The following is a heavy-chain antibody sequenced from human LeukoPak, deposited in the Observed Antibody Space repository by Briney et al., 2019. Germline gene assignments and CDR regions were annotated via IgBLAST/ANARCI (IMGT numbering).Heavy chain of an antibody. Sequence: PSETLSLTCTVSGGSISSYYWSWIRQPAGKGLEWIGRIYTSGSTNYNPSLKSRVTMSVDTSKNQFSLKLSSVTAADTAVYYCARGGEYQLPSYYYYYMDVWGKGTTVTVSS. J-gene: IGHJ6*03. D-gene: IGHD2-2*01. CDR3: ARGGEYQLPSYYYYYMDV. CDR1: GGSISSYY. V-gene: IGHV4-4*07. CDR2: IYTSGST.